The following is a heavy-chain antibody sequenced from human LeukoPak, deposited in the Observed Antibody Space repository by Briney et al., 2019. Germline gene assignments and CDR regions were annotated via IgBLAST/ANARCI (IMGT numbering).Heavy chain of an antibody. CDR2: ISGSGGST. D-gene: IGHD6-19*01. CDR1: GFTFSSYA. V-gene: IGHV3-23*01. J-gene: IGHJ4*02. CDR3: AKGPNSSGWYVDY. Sequence: GGSLRLSCAASGFTFSSYAMSWVRQAPGKGLEWLSGISGSGGSTYYADSVKGRFTISRDKSKNTLYLQMNSPRAEDTAVYYCAKGPNSSGWYVDYWGQGTLVTVSS.